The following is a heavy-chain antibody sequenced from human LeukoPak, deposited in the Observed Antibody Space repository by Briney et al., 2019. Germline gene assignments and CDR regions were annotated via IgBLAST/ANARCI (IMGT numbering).Heavy chain of an antibody. V-gene: IGHV3-30*04. J-gene: IGHJ4*02. Sequence: GGSLRLSCAASGFTFSSYAMHWVRQAPGKGLEWVAVISYDGSDKYYVDSVKGRFTISRDKSKNTLYLHMNSLRTEDTAVYYCATQIGVYYGSGSSSLDYWGQGALVIVSS. D-gene: IGHD3-10*01. CDR3: ATQIGVYYGSGSSSLDY. CDR1: GFTFSSYA. CDR2: ISYDGSDK.